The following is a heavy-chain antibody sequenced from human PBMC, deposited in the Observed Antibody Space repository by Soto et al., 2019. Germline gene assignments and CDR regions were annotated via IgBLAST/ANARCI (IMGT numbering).Heavy chain of an antibody. CDR3: ARGTGQCLSYYGMDV. D-gene: IGHD6-19*01. J-gene: IGHJ6*02. Sequence: XXTLSLPCAVYGGSFSGYYWRWIPQPPGKGHEWNGEINHSGSTNSNPSPKSPVTRSVDTSKSQFSLKLSSVTAPDTAVDYCARGTGQCLSYYGMDVWGQGTTVTVSS. V-gene: IGHV4-34*01. CDR2: INHSGST. CDR1: GGSFSGYY.